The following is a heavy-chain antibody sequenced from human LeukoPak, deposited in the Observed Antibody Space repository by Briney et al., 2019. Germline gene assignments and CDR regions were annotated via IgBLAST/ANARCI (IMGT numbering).Heavy chain of an antibody. V-gene: IGHV3-21*01. CDR3: ARDRDSSSSVPYFDY. D-gene: IGHD6-6*01. J-gene: IGHJ4*02. CDR2: ISSSSSYI. CDR1: GFTFSSYS. Sequence: TGGSLRLSCAASGFTFSSYSMNWVRQAPGKGLEWVSSISSSSSYIYYADSVKGRFTISRDNAKNSLYLQMNSLRAEDTAVYYCARDRDSSSSVPYFDYWGQGTLVTVS.